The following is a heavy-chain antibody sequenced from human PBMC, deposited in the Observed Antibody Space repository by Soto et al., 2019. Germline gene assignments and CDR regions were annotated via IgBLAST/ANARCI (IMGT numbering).Heavy chain of an antibody. J-gene: IGHJ4*02. V-gene: IGHV3-30*18. CDR2: ISGDGLNK. D-gene: IGHD2-8*01. Sequence: PGGSLRLSCAASGFTFSAYAMHWVRQAPDKGLEWVAVISGDGLNKYYRDSLKGRFTISRDNSKNTLHLQMNSLRPEDTAVYYCAQAREDLVLLAALENWGQGTRVTVSS. CDR3: AQAREDLVLLAALEN. CDR1: GFTFSAYA.